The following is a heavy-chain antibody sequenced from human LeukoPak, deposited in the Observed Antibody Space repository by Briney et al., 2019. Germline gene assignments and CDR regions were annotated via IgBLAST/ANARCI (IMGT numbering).Heavy chain of an antibody. V-gene: IGHV5-51*01. D-gene: IGHD3-3*01. J-gene: IGHJ4*02. Sequence: GESLKISCKGSGYSFPTYWIAWVRQMPGKGLEWMGIIYPDESNIRYSPSFQGQVTISADKSISTAYLQWSSLKASDTAMYYCARPQPSGYSSSFKYWGQGTLVTVSS. CDR2: IYPDESNI. CDR3: ARPQPSGYSSSFKY. CDR1: GYSFPTYW.